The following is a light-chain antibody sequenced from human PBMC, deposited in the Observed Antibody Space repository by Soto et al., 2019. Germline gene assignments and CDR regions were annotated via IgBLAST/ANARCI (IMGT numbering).Light chain of an antibody. CDR2: GAS. Sequence: EIVMTQSPATLSVSPGERATLSCRASQSVSSDLAWYHQKPGQAPRLLIYGASTRATGIPARSSGSGSGTEFTLTINSLQSEDFAVYYCQQYNNWPRTFGQGTKVDIK. V-gene: IGKV3-15*01. J-gene: IGKJ1*01. CDR3: QQYNNWPRT. CDR1: QSVSSD.